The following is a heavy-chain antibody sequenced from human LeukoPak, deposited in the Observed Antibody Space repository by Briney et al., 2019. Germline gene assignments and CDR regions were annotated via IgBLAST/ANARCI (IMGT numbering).Heavy chain of an antibody. CDR2: ISGGGDKT. CDR1: GFSFNNYA. CDR3: AREDGYNAPFDY. J-gene: IGHJ4*02. Sequence: PGGSLRLSCAASGFSFNNYAMSWVRKAPGKGLEWVSAISGGGDKTYSADFMKGRFTISRDNSKNMLYLQMNSLRAEDTAVYYCAREDGYNAPFDYWGQGTLVTVSS. V-gene: IGHV3-23*01. D-gene: IGHD5-24*01.